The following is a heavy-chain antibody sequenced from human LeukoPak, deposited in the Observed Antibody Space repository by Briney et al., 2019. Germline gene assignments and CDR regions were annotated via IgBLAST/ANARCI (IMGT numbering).Heavy chain of an antibody. Sequence: SETLSLTCTVSGGSISSYYWSWIRQPPGKGLEWIGYIYYSGSTNYNPSLKSRVTISVDTSKNQFSLKLSSVTAADTAVYYCARLANSGSGWYKDYWGQGTLVTVSS. V-gene: IGHV4-59*01. CDR2: IYYSGST. CDR3: ARLANSGSGWYKDY. D-gene: IGHD6-19*01. J-gene: IGHJ4*02. CDR1: GGSISSYY.